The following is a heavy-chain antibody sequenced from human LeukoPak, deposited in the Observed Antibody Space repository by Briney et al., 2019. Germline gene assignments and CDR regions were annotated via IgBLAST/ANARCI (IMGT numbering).Heavy chain of an antibody. V-gene: IGHV3-21*01. CDR3: ARAGFTFSDYFGSFFDY. D-gene: IGHD3-10*01. J-gene: IGHJ4*02. CDR2: ISTTGSYI. Sequence: GGSLRLSCAASGFTFSNYSMNWVRQAPGKGLEWLSSISTTGSYIYYADSVKGRFTISRDNAKNSLYLQMNSLRAEDTAVYYCARAGFTFSDYFGSFFDYWGQGTLVTVSS. CDR1: GFTFSNYS.